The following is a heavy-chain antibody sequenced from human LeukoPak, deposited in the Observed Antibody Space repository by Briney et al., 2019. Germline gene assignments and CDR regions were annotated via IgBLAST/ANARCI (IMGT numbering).Heavy chain of an antibody. V-gene: IGHV1-69*05. J-gene: IGHJ4*02. Sequence: SVKVSCKASGGTFSSYAISWVRQAPRQGLEWMGRIIPVFGIANYTQKFQSRVTITTDESTNNSYLELSSLRSEDTAMYYCARDRSYGSGSYWGRGTLVTVSS. CDR2: IIPVFGIA. D-gene: IGHD3-10*01. CDR3: ARDRSYGSGSY. CDR1: GGTFSSYA.